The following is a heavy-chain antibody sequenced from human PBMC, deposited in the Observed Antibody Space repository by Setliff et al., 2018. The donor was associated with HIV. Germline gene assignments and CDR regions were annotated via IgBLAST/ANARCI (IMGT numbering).Heavy chain of an antibody. V-gene: IGHV4-4*01. Sequence: SETLSLTCAVSGGSISSDNWWSWVRQSPGKGLEWIAEIHHTGGTNFNPSLKSRVIISVDKSKNQFSLNLSFVTAADTAMYCCARGTRYGDSKGGYWAFDLWGRGTLVTVSS. CDR3: ARGTRYGDSKGGYWAFDL. D-gene: IGHD4-17*01. CDR1: GGSISSDNW. J-gene: IGHJ2*01. CDR2: IHHTGGT.